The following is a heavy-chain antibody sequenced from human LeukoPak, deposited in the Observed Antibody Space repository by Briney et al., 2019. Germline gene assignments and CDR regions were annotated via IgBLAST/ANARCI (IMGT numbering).Heavy chain of an antibody. J-gene: IGHJ4*02. Sequence: GGSLRLSCTTSGFTFSSFSMNWVRQAPGKGLEWVSSISSSSYIYYADSVKGRFTISRDNANNSLYLQMNSLRAEDTAVYYCARDSGSFYGKHYFDYWGQGTLVTVSS. CDR2: ISSSSYI. D-gene: IGHD1-26*01. CDR3: ARDSGSFYGKHYFDY. CDR1: GFTFSSFS. V-gene: IGHV3-21*01.